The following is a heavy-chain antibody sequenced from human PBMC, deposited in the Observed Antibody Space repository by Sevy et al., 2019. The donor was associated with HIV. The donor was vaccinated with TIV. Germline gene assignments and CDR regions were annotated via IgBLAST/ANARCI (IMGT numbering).Heavy chain of an antibody. CDR3: VKEGEGYNYGSSGSFGL. CDR1: GFNFNTFA. Sequence: GGSLRLSCAASGFNFNTFAMSWVRQAPGKGLEWVSAISGSSYSTYYANSVKGRFTISRDISKNRLYLKMNSLRAEDTAVYYCVKEGEGYNYGSSGSFGLWGQGTLVTVSS. D-gene: IGHD3-22*01. V-gene: IGHV3-23*01. J-gene: IGHJ4*02. CDR2: ISGSSYST.